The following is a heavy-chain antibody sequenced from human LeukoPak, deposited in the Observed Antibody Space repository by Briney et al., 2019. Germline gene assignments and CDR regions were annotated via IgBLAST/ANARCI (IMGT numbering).Heavy chain of an antibody. Sequence: PGGSLRLSCAASGFTVSSNYMSWVRQAPGKGLEWVSVIYSGGSTYYADSVKGRFTISRDNSKNTLYLQMNSLRAEDTAVYYCARSPSGYRFDSWGQGTLVTVSS. CDR2: IYSGGST. D-gene: IGHD3-22*01. J-gene: IGHJ4*02. CDR1: GFTVSSNY. V-gene: IGHV3-53*01. CDR3: ARSPSGYRFDS.